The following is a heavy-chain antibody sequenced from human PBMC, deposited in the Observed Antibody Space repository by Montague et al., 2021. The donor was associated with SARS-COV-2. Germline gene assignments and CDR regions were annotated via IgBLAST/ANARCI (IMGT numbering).Heavy chain of an antibody. J-gene: IGHJ4*02. CDR2: ISYDGSNK. V-gene: IGHV3-30-3*01. CDR1: GFTFSSYA. CDR3: ARARRGGYYDSLDY. Sequence: SLGLSCAASGFTFSSYAMHWVRQAPGKGLEWVAVISYDGSNKYYADSVKGRFTISRDNSKNTLYLQMNSLRAEDTAVYYCARARRGGYYDSLDYWGQGTLVTVSS. D-gene: IGHD3-22*01.